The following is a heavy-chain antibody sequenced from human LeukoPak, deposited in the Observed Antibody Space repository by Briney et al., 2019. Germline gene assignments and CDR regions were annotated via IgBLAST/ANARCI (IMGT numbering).Heavy chain of an antibody. D-gene: IGHD3/OR15-3a*01. CDR3: ARRTYYYYYMDV. CDR2: INTDGSST. J-gene: IGHJ6*03. CDR1: GFTFSSYW. V-gene: IGHV3-74*01. Sequence: GGSLRLSCAASGFTFSSYWMHWVRPGPGKGLVWVSRINTDGSSTSYADSVKGRFTISRDNAKNTLYLQMNSLRAEDTAVYYCARRTYYYYYMDVWGKGTTVTVSS.